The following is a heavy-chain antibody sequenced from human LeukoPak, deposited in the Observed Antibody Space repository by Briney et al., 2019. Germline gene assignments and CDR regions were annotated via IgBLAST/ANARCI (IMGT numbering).Heavy chain of an antibody. CDR2: IIPILGIA. Sequence: ASVKVSCKASGGTFSSYTISWVRQAPGQGLERMGRIIPILGIANYAQKFQGRVTITADKSTSTAYMELSSLRSEDTAVYYCARELGVGDGYNSHVNRNWFDPWGQGTLVTVSS. D-gene: IGHD5-24*01. J-gene: IGHJ5*02. CDR1: GGTFSSYT. V-gene: IGHV1-69*04. CDR3: ARELGVGDGYNSHVNRNWFDP.